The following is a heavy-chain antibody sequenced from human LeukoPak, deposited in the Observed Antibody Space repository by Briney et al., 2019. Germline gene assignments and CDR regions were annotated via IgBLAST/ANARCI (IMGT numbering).Heavy chain of an antibody. CDR2: INSDGSST. D-gene: IGHD3-22*01. Sequence: GGSLRLSCAASGFTFSSYWMHWVRQAPGKGLVWVSRINSDGSSTSYADSVKGRFTISRDNAKNSLYLQMNSLRAEDTAVYYCARDPYYYDSSGYHDYWGQGTLVTVSS. V-gene: IGHV3-74*01. J-gene: IGHJ4*02. CDR1: GFTFSSYW. CDR3: ARDPYYYDSSGYHDY.